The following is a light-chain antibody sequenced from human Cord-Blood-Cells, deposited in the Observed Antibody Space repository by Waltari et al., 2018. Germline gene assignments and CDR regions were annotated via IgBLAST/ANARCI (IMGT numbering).Light chain of an antibody. CDR2: WAS. CDR1: QSVLYSSNNKNY. V-gene: IGKV4-1*01. CDR3: QQYYSTPT. Sequence: DIVMTPYPDSLAVSLGERATINCKSSQSVLYSSNNKNYLAWYQQKPGQPPKLLIYWASTRESGVPDRFSGSGSGTDFTLTIISLQAEDVAVYYCQQYYSTPTFGGGTKVEIK. J-gene: IGKJ4*01.